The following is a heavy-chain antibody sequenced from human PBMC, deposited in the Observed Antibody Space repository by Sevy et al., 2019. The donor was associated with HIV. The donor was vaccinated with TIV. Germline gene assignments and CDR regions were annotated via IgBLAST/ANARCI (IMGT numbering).Heavy chain of an antibody. Sequence: GSLRLSCAASGFTFSSYAMHWVRQAPGKGLEWVAVISYDGSNKYYADSVKGRFTISRDNSKNTLYLQMNSLRAEDTAVYYCARDGNRYYYDSSGYEAFDIWGQGTMVTVSS. CDR2: ISYDGSNK. CDR3: ARDGNRYYYDSSGYEAFDI. J-gene: IGHJ3*02. CDR1: GFTFSSYA. V-gene: IGHV3-30*04. D-gene: IGHD3-22*01.